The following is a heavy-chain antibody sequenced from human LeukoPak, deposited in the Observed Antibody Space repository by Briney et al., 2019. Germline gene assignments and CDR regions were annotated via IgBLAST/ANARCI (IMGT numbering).Heavy chain of an antibody. Sequence: SVKVSCKASGFTFTSSAMQWVRQARGQRLEWIGWIVVGSGNTNYAQKLQGRVTMTTDTSTSTAYMELRSLRSDDTAVYYCARDHIQWELLPLFDYWGQGTLVTVSS. J-gene: IGHJ4*02. CDR2: IVVGSGNT. CDR1: GFTFTSSA. D-gene: IGHD1-26*01. V-gene: IGHV1-58*02. CDR3: ARDHIQWELLPLFDY.